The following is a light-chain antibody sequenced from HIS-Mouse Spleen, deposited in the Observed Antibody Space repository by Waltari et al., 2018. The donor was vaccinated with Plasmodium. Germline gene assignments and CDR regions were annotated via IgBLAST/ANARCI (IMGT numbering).Light chain of an antibody. J-gene: IGKJ3*01. V-gene: IGKV3-15*01. CDR2: GAS. CDR1: QSVSSN. Sequence: EIVMTQSPATLSVSPGESAPPSGRARQSVSSNLAWYQQKPGQAPRLLIYGASTRATGIPARFSGSGSGTEFTLTISSLQSEDFAVYYCQQYNNWSFTFGPGTKVDIK. CDR3: QQYNNWSFT.